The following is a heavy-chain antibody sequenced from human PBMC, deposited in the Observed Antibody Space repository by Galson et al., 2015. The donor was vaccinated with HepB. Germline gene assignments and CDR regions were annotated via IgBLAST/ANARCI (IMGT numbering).Heavy chain of an antibody. CDR1: GGSISSSSYY. V-gene: IGHV4-39*01. Sequence: SETLSLTCTVSGGSISSSSYYWGWIRQPPGKGLEWIGSMYYSGSAYYHPSLKSRITMSVDPSKNLFSLKLSSVPAADTAVYFCARFNSGYDFDAFDIWGQGTMVTVSS. CDR3: ARFNSGYDFDAFDI. D-gene: IGHD5-12*01. J-gene: IGHJ3*02. CDR2: MYYSGSA.